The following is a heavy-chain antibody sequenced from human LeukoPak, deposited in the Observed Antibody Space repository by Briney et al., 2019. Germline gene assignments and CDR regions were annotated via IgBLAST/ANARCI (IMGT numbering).Heavy chain of an antibody. CDR2: IYYSGST. CDR3: ARASWPIWYFDY. J-gene: IGHJ4*02. CDR1: GGSISSSSYY. V-gene: IGHV4-39*01. Sequence: SQTLSLTCTVSGGSISSSSYYWGWIRQPPGKGLEWIGSIYYSGSTYYNPSLKSRVTISVDTSKNQFSLKLSSVTAADTAVYYCARASWPIWYFDYWGQGTMVTVSS. D-gene: IGHD3-3*01.